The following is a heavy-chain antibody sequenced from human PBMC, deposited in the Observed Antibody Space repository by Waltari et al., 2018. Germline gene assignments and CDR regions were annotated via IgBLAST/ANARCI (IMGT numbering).Heavy chain of an antibody. CDR2: IYTSGKT. J-gene: IGHJ3*02. V-gene: IGHV4-61*09. D-gene: IGHD4-17*01. CDR3: AREVLANYGDYVEAFDI. CDR1: GGSISSGSYY. Sequence: QVQLQESGPGLVKPSQTLSLTCTVSGGSISSGSYYWTWIRQPAGKGLEWIGYIYTSGKTTYNPSLKSRVTISVDTSKNQFSLKLRSVTAADTAVYYCAREVLANYGDYVEAFDIWGQGTMVTVSS.